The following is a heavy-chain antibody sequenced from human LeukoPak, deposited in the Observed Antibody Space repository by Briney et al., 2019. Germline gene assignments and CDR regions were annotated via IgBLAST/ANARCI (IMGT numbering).Heavy chain of an antibody. V-gene: IGHV3-15*01. J-gene: IGHJ4*02. CDR1: GFTFSNAW. D-gene: IGHD6-19*01. CDR3: TTVDGSGWTFDY. CDR2: IKSKTDGGTT. Sequence: GGSLRLSCVASGFTFSNAWMSWVRQAPGKGLEWVGRIKSKTDGGTTDYAAPVKGRFTISRDDSKNTLYLQMNSLKTEDTAVYYCTTVDGSGWTFDYWGQGTLVTVSS.